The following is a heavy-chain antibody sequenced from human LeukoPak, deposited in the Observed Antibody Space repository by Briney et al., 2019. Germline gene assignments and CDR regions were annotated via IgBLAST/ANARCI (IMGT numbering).Heavy chain of an antibody. Sequence: ASVTVSCKTSGYTFSDYYVHWVRQAPGHGLEWMGYIVPDTGGVDFDRRFQGRVTMTRDKATRTLYMELSNLRSDDTAVYYCSTEDKYCTGANCGKYWGQGTLVTVSS. D-gene: IGHD2-8*02. J-gene: IGHJ4*02. CDR1: GYTFSDYY. CDR2: IVPDTGGV. V-gene: IGHV1-2*02. CDR3: STEDKYCTGANCGKY.